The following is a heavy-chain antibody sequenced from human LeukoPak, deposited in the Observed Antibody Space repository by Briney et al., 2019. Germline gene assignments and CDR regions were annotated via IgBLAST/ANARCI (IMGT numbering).Heavy chain of an antibody. CDR1: GITFTTFW. CDR3: TRVGVGGY. CDR2: ISPDGRDK. D-gene: IGHD3-16*01. V-gene: IGHV3-7*01. Sequence: GGSLRLSCAASGITFTTFWMTWVRQAPGKGLEWVANISPDGRDKYYVDSVKGRFTISRDNAKDSLFLQMNSLRAEDTAMYFCTRVGVGGYWGQGTLVTVSS. J-gene: IGHJ4*02.